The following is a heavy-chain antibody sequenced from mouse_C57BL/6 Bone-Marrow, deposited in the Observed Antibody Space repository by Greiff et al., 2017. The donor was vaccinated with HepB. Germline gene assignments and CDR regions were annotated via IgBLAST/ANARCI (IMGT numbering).Heavy chain of an antibody. CDR1: GYSFTDYN. V-gene: IGHV1-39*01. CDR3: ALYYYGSSYGFAY. CDR2: INPNYGTT. D-gene: IGHD1-1*01. Sequence: EVKLVESGPELVKPGASVKISCKASGYSFTDYNMNWVQQSNGKSLEWIGVINPNYGTTSYNQKFKGKATLTVDQSSSTAYMQLNSLTSEDSAVYYCALYYYGSSYGFAYWGQGTLVTVSA. J-gene: IGHJ3*01.